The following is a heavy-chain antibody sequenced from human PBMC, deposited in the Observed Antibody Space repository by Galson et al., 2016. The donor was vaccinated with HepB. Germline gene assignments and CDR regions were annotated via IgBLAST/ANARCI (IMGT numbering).Heavy chain of an antibody. J-gene: IGHJ6*02. CDR2: INHSGTT. Sequence: LSLTCAVYGRSFSGYYWSWIRQPPGKGLEWIGQINHSGTTYYNPSLTSRVTISVDTSKNQFSLRLSSVTAADTAVYYCARGGPSGSYYSRYYFYGRDVWGQGTTVTVSS. D-gene: IGHD1-26*01. CDR1: GRSFSGYY. V-gene: IGHV4-34*01. CDR3: ARGGPSGSYYSRYYFYGRDV.